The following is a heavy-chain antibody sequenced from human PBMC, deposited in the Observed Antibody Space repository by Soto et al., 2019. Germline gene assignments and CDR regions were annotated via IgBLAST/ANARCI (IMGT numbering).Heavy chain of an antibody. CDR2: ISYDGSNK. V-gene: IGHV3-30*18. CDR3: AKDRGGKLRFLEWLFYYYGMDV. D-gene: IGHD3-3*01. CDR1: GFTFSSYG. Sequence: QVQLVESGGGVVQPGRSLRLSCAASGFTFSSYGMHWVRQAPGKGLEWVAVISYDGSNKYYADSVKGRFTISRDNSKNTLYRQMNSLRAEDTAVYYCAKDRGGKLRFLEWLFYYYGMDVWGQGTTVTVSS. J-gene: IGHJ6*02.